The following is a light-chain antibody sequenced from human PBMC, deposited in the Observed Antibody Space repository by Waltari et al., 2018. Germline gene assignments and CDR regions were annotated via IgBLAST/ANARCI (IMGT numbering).Light chain of an antibody. J-gene: IGKJ2*01. V-gene: IGKV4-1*01. CDR3: QQCYTTPYT. Sequence: DIVMTQSPDSLAVSLGERATFNCKSSQSVSSYLAWYQQKPGQPPKLLLYWASTRESGVPDRFSGSGSGTDFTLTISSLQAEDAALYYCQQCYTTPYTFGQGTKLEIK. CDR2: WAS. CDR1: QSVSSY.